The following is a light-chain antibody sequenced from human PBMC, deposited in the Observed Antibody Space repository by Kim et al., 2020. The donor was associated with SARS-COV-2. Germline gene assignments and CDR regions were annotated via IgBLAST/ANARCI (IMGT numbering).Light chain of an antibody. Sequence: SASVGDRVTITCRASENIDTYLAWYQQKPGRAPRLLIYLASNLENGVPSRFSGTGSGTEFSLSITSLQPDDFASYYCQHYSRFPYTFGQGTKLEI. CDR1: ENIDTY. J-gene: IGKJ2*01. V-gene: IGKV1-5*03. CDR2: LAS. CDR3: QHYSRFPYT.